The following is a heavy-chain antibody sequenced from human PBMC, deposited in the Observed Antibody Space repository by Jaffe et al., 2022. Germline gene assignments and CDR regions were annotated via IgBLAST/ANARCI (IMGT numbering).Heavy chain of an antibody. CDR3: AKDSGDSYDYIWGSYRIDAFDI. D-gene: IGHD3-16*02. Sequence: QVQLVESGGGVVQPGRSLRLSCAASGFTFSSYGMHWVRQAPGKGLEWVAVISYDGSNKYYADSVKGRFTISRDNSKNTLYLQMNSLRAEDTAVYYCAKDSGDSYDYIWGSYRIDAFDIWGQGTMVTVSS. CDR1: GFTFSSYG. CDR2: ISYDGSNK. J-gene: IGHJ3*02. V-gene: IGHV3-30*18.